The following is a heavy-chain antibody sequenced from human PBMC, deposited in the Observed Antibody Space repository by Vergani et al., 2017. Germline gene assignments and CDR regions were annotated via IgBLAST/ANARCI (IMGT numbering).Heavy chain of an antibody. V-gene: IGHV3-30*18. D-gene: IGHD3/OR15-3a*01. J-gene: IGHJ4*02. CDR1: GFTFSSYG. CDR2: ISYDGSNK. CDR3: AKDQAGAMIWRALYFDY. Sequence: QVQLVESGGGVVQPGRSLRLSCAASGFTFSSYGMHWVRQAPGKGLEWVAVISYDGSNKYYADSVMDRYTSARDNSKNTLYLQMNSLRAEDTAVYYCAKDQAGAMIWRALYFDYWGQGTLVTVSS.